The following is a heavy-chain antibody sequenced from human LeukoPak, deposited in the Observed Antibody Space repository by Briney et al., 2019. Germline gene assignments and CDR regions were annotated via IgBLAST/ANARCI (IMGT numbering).Heavy chain of an antibody. CDR1: GFTISSYW. J-gene: IGHJ4*02. V-gene: IGHV3-7*01. Sequence: GGSLRLSCAASGFTISSYWMSWVRQAPGKGLEWVANIKQDGSEKYYVDSVKGRFTISRDNAKNSLYLQMNSLRAEDTAVYYCARDLDDIAALEYWGQGTLVTVSS. CDR2: IKQDGSEK. D-gene: IGHD6-13*01. CDR3: ARDLDDIAALEY.